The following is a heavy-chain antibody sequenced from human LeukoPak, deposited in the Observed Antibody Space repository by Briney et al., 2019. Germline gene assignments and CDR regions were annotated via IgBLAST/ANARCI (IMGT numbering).Heavy chain of an antibody. V-gene: IGHV1-2*02. CDR3: ARDSGSGWNAQLFDY. J-gene: IGHJ4*02. CDR1: GYTFTGYY. D-gene: IGHD6-19*01. CDR2: INPNSGGT. Sequence: GASVTVSCKASGYTFTGYYMHWVRQAPGQGLEWMGWINPNSGGTNYAQKFQGRVTMTRDTSISTAYMELSRLRSDDTAVYYCARDSGSGWNAQLFDYWGQGTLVTVSS.